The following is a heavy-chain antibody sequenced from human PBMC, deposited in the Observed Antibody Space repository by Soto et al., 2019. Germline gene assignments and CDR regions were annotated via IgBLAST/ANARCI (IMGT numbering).Heavy chain of an antibody. V-gene: IGHV3-21*01. J-gene: IGHJ4*02. CDR2: IGSSSSYI. CDR1: GFTFSSYS. D-gene: IGHD6-19*01. CDR3: ARVKKRAVAGTTLLGAFDY. Sequence: PGGSLRLSCAASGFTFSSYSMNWVRQAPGKGLDWVSSIGSSSSYIYYADSVKGRFTISRDNAKSSLYLQMNSLRAEDTAVYYCARVKKRAVAGTTLLGAFDYWGQGTLVTVSS.